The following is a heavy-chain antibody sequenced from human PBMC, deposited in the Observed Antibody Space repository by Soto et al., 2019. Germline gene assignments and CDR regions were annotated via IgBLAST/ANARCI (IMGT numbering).Heavy chain of an antibody. CDR3: GRAMDV. V-gene: IGHV3-7*05. CDR1: GFTFSNYW. CDR2: IKEDGSET. J-gene: IGHJ6*04. Sequence: EEQLVESGGGLVQPGGSLRLSCATSGFTFSNYWMNWVRQAPGKGLEWVANIKEDGSETYYVASVRGRFTISRDNAKNSLHLQMTSLRDEDTAVYYCGRAMDVWGEGTTVTVSS.